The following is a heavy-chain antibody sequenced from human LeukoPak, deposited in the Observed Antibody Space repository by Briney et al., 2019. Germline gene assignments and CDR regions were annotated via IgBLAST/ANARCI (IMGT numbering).Heavy chain of an antibody. CDR2: INPNSGGT. J-gene: IGHJ6*04. Sequence: GASVKVSCKASGYTFTGYYMHWVRQAPGQGLEWMGWINPNSGGTNYAQKFQGWVTMTRDTSNSTAYMELSRLRSDDTAVYYCARAPYYYYYGMDVWGKGTTVTVSS. CDR3: ARAPYYYYYGMDV. V-gene: IGHV1-2*04. CDR1: GYTFTGYY.